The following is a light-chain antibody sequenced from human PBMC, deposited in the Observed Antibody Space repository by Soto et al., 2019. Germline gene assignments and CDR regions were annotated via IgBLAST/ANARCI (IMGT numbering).Light chain of an antibody. V-gene: IGLV2-14*01. CDR3: NSYTTSTTWV. Sequence: QSALTQPASVSGSPGQSITISCTGTSSDVGSSDYVSWYQQHPGKAPKLMIYEVSNRPSGVSNRFSGSKSGNTASLTISGLQAEDEADYYCNSYTTSTTWVCGGGTKLTVL. CDR2: EVS. CDR1: SSDVGSSDY. J-gene: IGLJ3*02.